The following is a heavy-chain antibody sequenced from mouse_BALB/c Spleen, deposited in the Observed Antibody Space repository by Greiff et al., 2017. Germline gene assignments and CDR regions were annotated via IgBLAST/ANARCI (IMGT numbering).Heavy chain of an antibody. D-gene: IGHD2-3*01. CDR3: ARRGVYDGYYVYFDY. CDR2: INPYNDGT. Sequence: EVQVVESGPELVKPGASVKMSCKASGYTFTSYVMHWVKQKPGQGLEWIGYINPYNDGTKYNEKFKGKATLTSDKSSSTAYMELSSLTSEDSAVYYCARRGVYDGYYVYFDYWGQGTTLTVSS. J-gene: IGHJ2*01. V-gene: IGHV1-14*01. CDR1: GYTFTSYV.